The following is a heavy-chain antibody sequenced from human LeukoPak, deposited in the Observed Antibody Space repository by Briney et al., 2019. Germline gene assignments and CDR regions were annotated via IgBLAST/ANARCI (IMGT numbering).Heavy chain of an antibody. Sequence: TGGSLRLSCAASGPTVSSTYMSWVRQTPGKGLEWVSVIYSGGSTYYADSVKGRFTISRDNSKNTLYLQMNGLRAEDTAVYYCARDLLEWYFDYWGQGTLVTVSS. CDR3: ARDLLEWYFDY. CDR2: IYSGGST. V-gene: IGHV3-66*01. CDR1: GPTVSSTY. J-gene: IGHJ4*02. D-gene: IGHD3-3*01.